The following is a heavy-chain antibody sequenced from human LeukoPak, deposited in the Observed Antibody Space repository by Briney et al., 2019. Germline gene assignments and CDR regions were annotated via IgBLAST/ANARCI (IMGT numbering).Heavy chain of an antibody. J-gene: IGHJ4*02. CDR2: ISYDGSNK. CDR1: GFTFSSYA. D-gene: IGHD5-12*01. Sequence: GGSLRLSCAASGFTFSSYAMHWVRQAPGKGLEWVAVISYDGSNKYYADSVKGRFTIPRDNSKNTLYLQMGSLRAEDMAVYYCARAGGYGGYVDFDYWGQGNLVTVSS. CDR3: ARAGGYGGYVDFDY. V-gene: IGHV3-30*14.